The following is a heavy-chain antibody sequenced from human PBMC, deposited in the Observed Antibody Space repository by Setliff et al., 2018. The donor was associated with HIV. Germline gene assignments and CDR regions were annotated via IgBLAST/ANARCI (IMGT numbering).Heavy chain of an antibody. Sequence: GGSLRLSCAASGFTFSSYAMHWVRQAPGKGLEYVSSISSNGGNTYYASSLKGRFTISRDNSKNTLYLQMGSQRAEDMAVYYCARDASISSPYDAFDIWGQGTMVTVSS. J-gene: IGHJ3*02. D-gene: IGHD6-6*01. CDR1: GFTFSSYA. CDR2: ISSNGGNT. V-gene: IGHV3-64*01. CDR3: ARDASISSPYDAFDI.